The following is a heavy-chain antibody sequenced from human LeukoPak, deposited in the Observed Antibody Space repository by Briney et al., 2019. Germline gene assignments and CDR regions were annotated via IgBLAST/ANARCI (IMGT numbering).Heavy chain of an antibody. CDR1: GASITDYF. V-gene: IGHV4-59*08. D-gene: IGHD3-10*01. Sequence: PSETLSLTCTVSGASITDYFWTWIRQPPGKGLEWIGYIYNSRSTNYSPSLQSRVTISMDTPKEQVTLTLSSVTAADTAIYYCARRLTYKYGSGTAWYFDYWGQGTLVTVSS. CDR3: ARRLTYKYGSGTAWYFDY. J-gene: IGHJ4*02. CDR2: IYNSRST.